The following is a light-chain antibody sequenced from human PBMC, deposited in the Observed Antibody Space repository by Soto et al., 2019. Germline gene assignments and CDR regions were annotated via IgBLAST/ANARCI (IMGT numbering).Light chain of an antibody. CDR1: QTISTW. Sequence: DIQMTQSPSTLSASVGDRVTITCRASQTISTWLAWYQQRPGKDPKILIYDASSLESGVQSRFSGSGSGTDFTLTISSLQPDDFANYYCQQFNSYSRTFGQGTKVEIK. J-gene: IGKJ1*01. V-gene: IGKV1-5*01. CDR2: DAS. CDR3: QQFNSYSRT.